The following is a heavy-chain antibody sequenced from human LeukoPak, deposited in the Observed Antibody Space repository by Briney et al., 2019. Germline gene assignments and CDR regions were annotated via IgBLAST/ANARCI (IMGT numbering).Heavy chain of an antibody. CDR3: ASLYCTNGVCYTTSGYFQH. CDR2: ISWNSGSI. CDR1: GFPFDDYA. V-gene: IGHV3-9*01. Sequence: GGSLRLSCAASGFPFDDYAMHWVRQAPGKGLEWVSGISWNSGSIGYADSVKGRFTISRDNAKNSLYLQMNSLRAEDTALYYCASLYCTNGVCYTTSGYFQHWGQGTLSPSPQ. D-gene: IGHD2-8*01. J-gene: IGHJ1*01.